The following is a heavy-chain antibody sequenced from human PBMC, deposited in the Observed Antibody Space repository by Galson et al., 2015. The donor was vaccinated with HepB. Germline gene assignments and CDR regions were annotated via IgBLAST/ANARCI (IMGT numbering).Heavy chain of an antibody. Sequence: SVKVSCKASGYTFNTNYLHWLRWAPGQGLEWVGWIHPNSGGTRYAQKFQGWVTMTRDTSINTAYMDLSRLTSDDTAIYYCARPGVGNGALDIWGQGTVVTVSS. J-gene: IGHJ3*02. V-gene: IGHV1-2*04. D-gene: IGHD1-26*01. CDR2: IHPNSGGT. CDR1: GYTFNTNY. CDR3: ARPGVGNGALDI.